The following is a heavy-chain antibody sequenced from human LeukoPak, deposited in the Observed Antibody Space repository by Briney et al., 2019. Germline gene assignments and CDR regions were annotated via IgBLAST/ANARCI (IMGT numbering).Heavy chain of an antibody. CDR1: GGSISSYY. J-gene: IGHJ3*02. Sequence: SETLSLTCTVSGGSISSYYWSWIRQPPGKGLEWIGYIYYSGSTNYNPSLKSRVTISVDTSKNQFSLKLSSVTAADTAVYYCARATVVTPDAFDIWGQGTMVTVSS. D-gene: IGHD4-23*01. V-gene: IGHV4-59*01. CDR2: IYYSGST. CDR3: ARATVVTPDAFDI.